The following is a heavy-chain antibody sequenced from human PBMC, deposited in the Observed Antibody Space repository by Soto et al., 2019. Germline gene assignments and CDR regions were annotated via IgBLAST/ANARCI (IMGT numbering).Heavy chain of an antibody. CDR1: GFTFSSYA. D-gene: IGHD6-13*01. V-gene: IGHV3-23*01. Sequence: PVGSLRLSCAASGFTFSSYAMSWVRQAPGKGLEWVSAISGSGGSTYYADSVKGRFTISRDNSKNTLYLQMNSLRAEDTAVYYCAKEGGIAAAGQADYYYYYGMDVWGQGTTVTVSS. J-gene: IGHJ6*02. CDR2: ISGSGGST. CDR3: AKEGGIAAAGQADYYYYYGMDV.